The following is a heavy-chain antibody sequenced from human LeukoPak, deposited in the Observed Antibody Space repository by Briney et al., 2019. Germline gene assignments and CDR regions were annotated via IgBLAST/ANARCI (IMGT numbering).Heavy chain of an antibody. CDR2: IYHSGST. V-gene: IGHV4-34*01. CDR3: ARKAEGYCTNGVCYADY. Sequence: PSETLSLTCAVYGGSFSGYYWSWIRQPPGKGLEWIGSIYHSGSTYYNPSLKSRVTISVDTSKNQFSLKLSSVTAADTAVYYCARKAEGYCTNGVCYADYWGQGTLVTVSS. D-gene: IGHD2-8*01. J-gene: IGHJ4*02. CDR1: GGSFSGYY.